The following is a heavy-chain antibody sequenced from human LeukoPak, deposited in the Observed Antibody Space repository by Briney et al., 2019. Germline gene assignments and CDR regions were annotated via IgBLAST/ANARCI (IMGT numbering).Heavy chain of an antibody. D-gene: IGHD3-22*01. CDR2: INHSGST. CDR3: ARPALRVVRAWYFDL. Sequence: PSETLSLTCTVSGASISSTTYYWSWIRQPPGKGLEWIGEINHSGSTNYNPSLKSRVTISVDTSKNQFSLKLSSVTAADTAVYYCARPALRVVRAWYFDLWGRGTLVTVSS. V-gene: IGHV4-39*07. J-gene: IGHJ2*01. CDR1: GASISSTTYY.